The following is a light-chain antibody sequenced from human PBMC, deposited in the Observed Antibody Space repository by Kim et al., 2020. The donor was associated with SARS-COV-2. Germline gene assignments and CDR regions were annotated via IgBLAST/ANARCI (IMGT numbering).Light chain of an antibody. Sequence: GQSITISCTGTSRDVGGYNYVSWYQQSPGKAPKFMIYDVTERPSGISDRFSGSKSGNTAFLTISGLQAEDEADYYCSSYTTSNTFVFGRGTQLTVL. J-gene: IGLJ3*02. V-gene: IGLV2-14*03. CDR3: SSYTTSNTFV. CDR1: SRDVGGYNY. CDR2: DVT.